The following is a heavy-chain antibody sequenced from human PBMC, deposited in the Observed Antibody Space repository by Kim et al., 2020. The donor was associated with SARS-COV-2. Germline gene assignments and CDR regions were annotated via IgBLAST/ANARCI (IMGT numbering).Heavy chain of an antibody. Sequence: GGSLRLSCAASGFTFSSYAMHWVRQAPGKGLEWVAVISYDGSNKYYADSVKGRFTISRDNSKNTLYLQMNSLRAEDTAVYYCARDREQLGYYYGMDVWGQGTTVTVSS. CDR3: ARDREQLGYYYGMDV. CDR1: GFTFSSYA. V-gene: IGHV3-30*04. D-gene: IGHD6-6*01. CDR2: ISYDGSNK. J-gene: IGHJ6*02.